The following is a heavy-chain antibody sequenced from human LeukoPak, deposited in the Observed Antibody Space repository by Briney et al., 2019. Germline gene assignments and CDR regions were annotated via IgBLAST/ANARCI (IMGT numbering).Heavy chain of an antibody. CDR1: GFTVSSNY. V-gene: IGHV3-53*01. Sequence: GGSLRLSCAASGFTVSSNYMSWVRQAPGKGLEWVSVIYSGGSTYYADSVKGRFTISRDNSKNTLYLQMNSLRADDTAMYYCAKDHLGMDMIVVVLDSWGLGTLVTVSS. CDR3: AKDHLGMDMIVVVLDS. CDR2: IYSGGST. J-gene: IGHJ4*02. D-gene: IGHD3-22*01.